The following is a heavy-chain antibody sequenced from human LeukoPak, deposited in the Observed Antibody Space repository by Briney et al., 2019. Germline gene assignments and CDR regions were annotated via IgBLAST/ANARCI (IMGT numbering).Heavy chain of an antibody. CDR2: IYYSGST. CDR3: VREHDWGDFDY. CDR1: GGSISSGDYY. J-gene: IGHJ4*02. Sequence: SQTLSLTCTVSGGSISSGDYYWSWIRQPPGKGLEWIGYIYYSGSTCYNPSLKSRVTISVDTSKNQFSLKLSSVTAADTAVYYCVREHDWGDFDYWGQGALVTVSS. D-gene: IGHD3-9*01. V-gene: IGHV4-30-4*01.